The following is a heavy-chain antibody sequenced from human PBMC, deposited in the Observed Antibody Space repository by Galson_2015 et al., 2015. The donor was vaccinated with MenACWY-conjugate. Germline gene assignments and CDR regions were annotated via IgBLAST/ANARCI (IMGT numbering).Heavy chain of an antibody. J-gene: IGHJ4*02. CDR1: GYTFMDYY. V-gene: IGHV1-69-2*01. D-gene: IGHD4-17*01. Sequence: VKVSCKVSGYTFMDYYMHWVQQAPGKGLEWMGLVDPEDAETKYAERFQGRVTISADTSTDTAYLELSSLRSEDTGVYYCATGGAKESTTVTMHYWGQGTPVTVSS. CDR2: VDPEDAET. CDR3: ATGGAKESTTVTMHY.